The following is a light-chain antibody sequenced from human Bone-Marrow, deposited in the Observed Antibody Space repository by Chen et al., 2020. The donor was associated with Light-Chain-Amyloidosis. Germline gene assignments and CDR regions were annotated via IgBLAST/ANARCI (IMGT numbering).Light chain of an antibody. CDR2: RDT. CDR3: QSADSSGTYEVI. J-gene: IGLJ2*01. Sequence: SYELTHPPSLSVSLGPTARITCSGDDLPTKYAYWYQQKPGQAPVLVIHRDTERPSGISERFSGSSSGTTATLTISGVQAEDEADYHCQSADSSGTYEVIFGGGTQLTVL. CDR1: DLPTKY. V-gene: IGLV3-25*03.